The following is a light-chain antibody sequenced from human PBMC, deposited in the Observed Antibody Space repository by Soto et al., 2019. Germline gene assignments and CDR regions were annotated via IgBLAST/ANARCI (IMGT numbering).Light chain of an antibody. Sequence: DIQVTQSPSSLSASVGDRVTITCRASQSISSFLIWYQQKAGKAPKVLIYAPSSLQRGVPSRFSGSGSGTEFTLTITSLQPEDFATYYCQQSYIVPYTFGQGTTLEIK. V-gene: IGKV1-39*01. CDR2: APS. CDR1: QSISSF. CDR3: QQSYIVPYT. J-gene: IGKJ2*01.